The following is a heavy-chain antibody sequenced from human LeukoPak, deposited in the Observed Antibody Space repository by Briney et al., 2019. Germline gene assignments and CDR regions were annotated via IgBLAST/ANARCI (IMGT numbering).Heavy chain of an antibody. CDR3: ARVEWLQEHDAFDI. Sequence: GASVKVSCKASGYTFTGYYMHWVRQAPGQGLEWMGWINPNSGGTNYAQKLQGRVTMTTDTSTSTAYMELRSLRSDDTAVYYCARVEWLQEHDAFDIWGQGTMVTVSS. D-gene: IGHD5-24*01. V-gene: IGHV1-2*02. J-gene: IGHJ3*02. CDR2: INPNSGGT. CDR1: GYTFTGYY.